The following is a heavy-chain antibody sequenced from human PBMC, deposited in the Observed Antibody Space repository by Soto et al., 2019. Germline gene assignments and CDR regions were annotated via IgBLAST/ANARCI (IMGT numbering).Heavy chain of an antibody. Sequence: QVQLVQSAAEMKKPGASVKVSCKASGYSFTSYGFTWFRQAPGQGLVWLGWISAYNGDTHYAQRFQGRVNMTTDVSTNTAYMELRNLRSDDTAVYYCARGGMLTFGGYVVYWGQETQVTVSS. V-gene: IGHV1-18*01. D-gene: IGHD3-16*01. CDR3: ARGGMLTFGGYVVY. J-gene: IGHJ4*02. CDR2: ISAYNGDT. CDR1: GYSFTSYG.